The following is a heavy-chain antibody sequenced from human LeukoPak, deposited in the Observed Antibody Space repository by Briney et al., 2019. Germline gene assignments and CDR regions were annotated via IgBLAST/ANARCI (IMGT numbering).Heavy chain of an antibody. D-gene: IGHD7-27*01. CDR3: AKEARQNSGVFDY. CDR2: ISGSGGST. Sequence: GGSLRLSCAASGFTFSSYAMSWVRQAPGMGLEWVSAISGSGGSTYCADSVEGRFTISRDNSKSTLYLQMNSLRADDTAVYYCAKEARQNSGVFDYWGQGTLVTVSS. CDR1: GFTFSSYA. J-gene: IGHJ4*02. V-gene: IGHV3-23*01.